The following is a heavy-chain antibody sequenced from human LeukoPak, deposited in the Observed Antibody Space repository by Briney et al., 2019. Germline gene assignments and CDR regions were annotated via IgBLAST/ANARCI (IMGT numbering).Heavy chain of an antibody. Sequence: SETLSLTCAVYGGSFRGYYWSWIRQPPGKGLEWIGEINHSGSTNYNPSLKSRVTISVDTSKNQFSLKLSSVTAADTAVYYCARRRRYYDSSGYYGDRFDYWGQGTLVTVSS. CDR1: GGSFRGYY. CDR3: ARRRRYYDSSGYYGDRFDY. D-gene: IGHD3-22*01. J-gene: IGHJ4*02. V-gene: IGHV4-34*01. CDR2: INHSGST.